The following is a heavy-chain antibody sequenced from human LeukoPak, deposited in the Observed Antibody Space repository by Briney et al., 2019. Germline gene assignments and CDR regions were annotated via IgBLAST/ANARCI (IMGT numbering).Heavy chain of an antibody. CDR1: GFTFSSYW. CDR3: ARHVDFDY. V-gene: IGHV3-74*01. J-gene: IGHJ4*02. CDR2: INSDGTST. Sequence: GGSLRLSCVASGFTFSSYWMHWVRQDPVKGLVWVSRINSDGTSTTYADSVKGRFTISRDNAEKTVYLQMDSLTADDSAVYYCARHVDFDYWGQGTLVTVSS.